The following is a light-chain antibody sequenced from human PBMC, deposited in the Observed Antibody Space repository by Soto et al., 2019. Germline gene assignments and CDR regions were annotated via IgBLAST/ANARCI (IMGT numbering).Light chain of an antibody. Sequence: QSALTQPASVSGSPGQSITISCTGTSSDVGGYNYVSWYQQHPGKAPKLMIYDVSNRPPGVSNRFSGSKSGNTASLTISGLQAEDEADYYCSSYTSSLYVFGTGTKVTVL. V-gene: IGLV2-14*01. CDR1: SSDVGGYNY. CDR2: DVS. CDR3: SSYTSSLYV. J-gene: IGLJ1*01.